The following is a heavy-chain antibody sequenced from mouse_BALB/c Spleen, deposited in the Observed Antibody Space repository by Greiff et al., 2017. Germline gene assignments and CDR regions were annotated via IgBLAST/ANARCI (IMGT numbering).Heavy chain of an antibody. Sequence: QVQLQQSGAELARPGASVKLSCKASGYTFTDYYINWVKQRTGQGLEWIGEIYPGSGNTYYNEKFKGKATLTADKSSSTAYMQLSSLTSEDSAVYFCAGYDYYYFDYWGQGTTLTVSS. J-gene: IGHJ2*01. D-gene: IGHD2-4*01. CDR3: AGYDYYYFDY. CDR1: GYTFTDYY. V-gene: IGHV1-77*01. CDR2: IYPGSGNT.